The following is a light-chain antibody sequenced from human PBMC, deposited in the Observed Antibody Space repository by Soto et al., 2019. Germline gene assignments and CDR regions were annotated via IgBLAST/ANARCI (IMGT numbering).Light chain of an antibody. CDR2: GAS. CDR3: QQYNNWPRT. J-gene: IGKJ1*01. Sequence: IVMTQSPDTLSVSPGERATLSCRASQSVSSNYLAWYQQEPGQAPRLLIYGASSRATGIPARFSGSGSGTEFTLTISSLQSEDFAVYYCQQYNNWPRTFGQGTKVDI. CDR1: QSVSSN. V-gene: IGKV3-15*01.